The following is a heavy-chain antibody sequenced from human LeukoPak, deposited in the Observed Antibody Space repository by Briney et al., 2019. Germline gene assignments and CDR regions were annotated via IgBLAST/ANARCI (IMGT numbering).Heavy chain of an antibody. D-gene: IGHD2-2*01. V-gene: IGHV3-11*01. CDR1: GFTFSDYY. Sequence: PGGSLRLSCAASGFTFSDYYMSWIRQAPGKGLEWVSYISSSGSTIYYADSVKGRFTISRDNAKNSLYLQMNSLRAEDTAVYYCARSSGSIVVVPAAPGTPDHWGQGTLVTVSS. J-gene: IGHJ4*02. CDR2: ISSSGSTI. CDR3: ARSSGSIVVVPAAPGTPDH.